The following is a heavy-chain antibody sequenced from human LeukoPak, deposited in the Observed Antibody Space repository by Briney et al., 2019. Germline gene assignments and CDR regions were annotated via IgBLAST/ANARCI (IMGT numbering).Heavy chain of an antibody. Sequence: GSLRLSCAASGFTFDDYGMSWVRQAPGKGLEWVSGINWNGGSTGYADSVKGRFTISRDNAKNSLYLQMNSLRAEDTALYYCARGIPGDSSGYPRGSFSYWGQGTLVTVSS. V-gene: IGHV3-20*04. CDR2: INWNGGST. J-gene: IGHJ4*02. CDR1: GFTFDDYG. CDR3: ARGIPGDSSGYPRGSFSY. D-gene: IGHD3-22*01.